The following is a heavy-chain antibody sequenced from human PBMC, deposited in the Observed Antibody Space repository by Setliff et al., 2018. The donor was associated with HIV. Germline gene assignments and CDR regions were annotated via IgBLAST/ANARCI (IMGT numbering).Heavy chain of an antibody. J-gene: IGHJ2*01. CDR2: INTETGTP. Sequence: GASVKVSCKASGYTFTTFGLSWVRQAPGQGLEWMGWINTETGTPMYAQSFTGRFVFSLDTSISTAYLQIDSLNAEDTAVYYCARYGSDWFFDLWGRGTLVTVSS. CDR1: GYTFTTFG. CDR3: ARYGSDWFFDL. D-gene: IGHD4-17*01. V-gene: IGHV7-4-1*01.